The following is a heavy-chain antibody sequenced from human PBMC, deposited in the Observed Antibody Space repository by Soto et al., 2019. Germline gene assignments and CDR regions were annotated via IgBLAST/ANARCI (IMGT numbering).Heavy chain of an antibody. CDR1: GGSISSGDYY. V-gene: IGHV4-30-4*01. D-gene: IGHD5-18*01. CDR3: ARALIQLWPHYYYGMDV. J-gene: IGHJ6*02. CDR2: IYYSGTT. Sequence: QVQLQESGPGLVKPSQTLSLTCSVSGGSISSGDYYWSWIRQPPGKGLEWIWYIYYSGTTYYNPSLKSRVTISVDTSKNQFSLKVSSVTAADTAVYYCARALIQLWPHYYYGMDVWGQGTTVTVSS.